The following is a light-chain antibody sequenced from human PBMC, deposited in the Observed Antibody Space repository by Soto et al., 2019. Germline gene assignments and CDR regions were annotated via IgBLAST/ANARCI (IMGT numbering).Light chain of an antibody. V-gene: IGLV1-40*01. J-gene: IGLJ2*01. CDR3: QSYDSSLSGYVV. CDR2: GNS. CDR1: SSNIGAGYD. Sequence: QYVLTQPPSVSGAPGQRVTISCTGSSSNIGAGYDVHWYQQLPGTAPKLLIYGNSNRPSGVPDRFSGSKSGTSASLAITGLLAEDEADYYCQSYDSSLSGYVVFGGGTKVTVL.